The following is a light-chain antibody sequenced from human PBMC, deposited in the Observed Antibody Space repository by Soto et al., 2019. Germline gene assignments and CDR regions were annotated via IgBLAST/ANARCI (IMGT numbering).Light chain of an antibody. J-gene: IGLJ1*01. V-gene: IGLV2-14*01. CDR2: EVS. CDR1: SSDVGGYNY. CDR3: SSYTSSSPPYV. Sequence: QSALTQPASVSGSPGQSITISCTGTSSDVGGYNYVSWYQHHPGKAPKLIIYEVSDRPSWSSTRFSGSKSGNTASLTISGLQAEDEADYYCSSYTSSSPPYVFGTGTKVTVL.